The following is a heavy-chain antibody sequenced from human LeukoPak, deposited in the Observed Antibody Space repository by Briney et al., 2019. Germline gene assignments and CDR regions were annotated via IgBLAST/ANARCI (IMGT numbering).Heavy chain of an antibody. CDR3: ARSNYDSTTFYYHLDL. CDR2: VDVHGQGT. J-gene: IGHJ5*02. Sequence: GGSLRLSCAASGFRFSSYWMHWVRQAPGKGLVWVSRVDVHGQGTAYADSVKGRFTISRDNAKNTLSLQMNSLSAEDTAVYYCARSNYDSTTFYYHLDLWGQGTLVTVSS. CDR1: GFRFSSYW. V-gene: IGHV3-74*01. D-gene: IGHD2/OR15-2a*01.